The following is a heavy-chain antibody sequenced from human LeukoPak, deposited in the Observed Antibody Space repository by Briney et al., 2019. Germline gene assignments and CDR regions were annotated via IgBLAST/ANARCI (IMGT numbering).Heavy chain of an antibody. Sequence: NPSETLSLTCRVYGGSLNGYYWSWIRQPPGKGLEWIGEISHSGTTNYNPSLTSRVTMSLDTSKNQFSLKLNSATAADTAVYYCARVPFLEPFDYWGQGTLVTVSS. CDR1: GGSLNGYY. CDR3: ARVPFLEPFDY. CDR2: ISHSGTT. J-gene: IGHJ4*02. V-gene: IGHV4-34*01. D-gene: IGHD3-3*01.